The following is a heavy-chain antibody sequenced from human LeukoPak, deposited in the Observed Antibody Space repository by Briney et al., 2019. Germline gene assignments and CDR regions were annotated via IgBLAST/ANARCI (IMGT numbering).Heavy chain of an antibody. CDR1: GGSISSGGYS. CDR3: ARWARSTLSSRAFDY. CDR2: IYHSGST. D-gene: IGHD4-11*01. J-gene: IGHJ4*02. V-gene: IGHV4-30-2*01. Sequence: SETLSLTCAVSGGSISSGGYSWGWIRQPPGKGLEWIGYIYHSGSTYYNPSLKSRVTISVDRSKNQFSLKLSSVTAADTAVYYCARWARSTLSSRAFDYWGQGTLVTVSS.